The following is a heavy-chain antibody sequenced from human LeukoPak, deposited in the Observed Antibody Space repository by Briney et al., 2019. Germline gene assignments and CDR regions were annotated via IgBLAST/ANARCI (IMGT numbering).Heavy chain of an antibody. CDR3: ARDSICSGGRCYSGSYYMDV. J-gene: IGHJ6*03. V-gene: IGHV1-69*13. CDR1: GGTFSHYA. Sequence: SVTVSCKASGGTFSHYAISWVRQAPGQRLEWMGGIIPIFGKTNYAQMFQGRVTITADASTSNAYMELSSLRSEDTAVYYCARDSICSGGRCYSGSYYMDVWGKGTTVTVSS. CDR2: IIPIFGKT. D-gene: IGHD2-15*01.